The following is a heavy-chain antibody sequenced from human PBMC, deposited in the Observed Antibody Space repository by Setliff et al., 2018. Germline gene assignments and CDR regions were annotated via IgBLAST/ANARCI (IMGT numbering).Heavy chain of an antibody. CDR3: ARQLIGVTDGTFDP. CDR2: INPDSGET. D-gene: IGHD1-1*01. Sequence: ASVKVSCKASGYTFTDYFLHWLRQAPGRGLEWMGWINPDSGETVYAHKFQGKIIMTRDTSVSTAYVDVMSDDTAVYYCARQLIGVTDGTFDPWGQGTLVTVSS. V-gene: IGHV1-2*07. J-gene: IGHJ5*02. CDR1: GYTFTDYF.